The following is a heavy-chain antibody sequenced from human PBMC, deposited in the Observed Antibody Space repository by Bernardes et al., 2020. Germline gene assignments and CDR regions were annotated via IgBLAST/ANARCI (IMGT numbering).Heavy chain of an antibody. J-gene: IGHJ4*02. D-gene: IGHD3-3*01. CDR3: ARGGPFWDY. Sequence: GSLSRSCAASGFTFSRYSMHWVRPAPGKGLEWVSSISSSSSYIYYADSVKGRFTISRDNAKNSLYLQMNSLRAEDTAVYYCARGGPFWDYWGQGTLVTVSS. CDR2: ISSSSSYI. CDR1: GFTFSRYS. V-gene: IGHV3-21*01.